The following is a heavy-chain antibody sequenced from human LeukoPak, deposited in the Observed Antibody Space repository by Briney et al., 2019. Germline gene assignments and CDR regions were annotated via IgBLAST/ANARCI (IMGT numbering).Heavy chain of an antibody. CDR2: IYHSGST. J-gene: IGHJ4*02. V-gene: IGHV4-38-2*01. Sequence: PSETLSLTCAVSGYSISSGYYWGWIRQPPGKGLEWIGSIYHSGSTYYNPSLKSRVTISVDTSKNQFSLKLSSVTAADTAVYYCASYELHIRRYWGQGTLVTVSS. CDR3: ASYELHIRRY. D-gene: IGHD3-10*01. CDR1: GYSISSGYY.